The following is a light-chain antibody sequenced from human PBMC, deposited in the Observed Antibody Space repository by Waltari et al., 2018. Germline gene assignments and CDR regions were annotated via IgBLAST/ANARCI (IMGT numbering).Light chain of an antibody. J-gene: IGKJ4*01. Sequence: EIVLTQSPGTLSLSPGERATFSCRASQSVSSSYLAWYQQKPGQAPRLLIYGASSRATGIPDRFSGSGSGTDFTLTISRLEPEDFAVYYCQQYGSSLPLTFGGGTKVEIK. V-gene: IGKV3-20*01. CDR2: GAS. CDR3: QQYGSSLPLT. CDR1: QSVSSSY.